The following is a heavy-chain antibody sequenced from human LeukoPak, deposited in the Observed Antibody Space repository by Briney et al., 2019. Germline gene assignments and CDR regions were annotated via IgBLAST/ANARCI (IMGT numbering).Heavy chain of an antibody. J-gene: IGHJ6*03. V-gene: IGHV3-30*02. CDR2: IRYDGSNK. CDR1: GFTFSSYG. D-gene: IGHD2-2*01. CDR3: AKGGQDIVVVPAAPTGYYYYMDV. Sequence: TGGSLRLSCAASGFTFSSYGMHWVRQAPGKGLEWVAFIRYDGSNKYYADSVKGRFTISRDNAKNTLYLQMNSLRAEDTAVYYCAKGGQDIVVVPAAPTGYYYYMDVWGKGTTVTISS.